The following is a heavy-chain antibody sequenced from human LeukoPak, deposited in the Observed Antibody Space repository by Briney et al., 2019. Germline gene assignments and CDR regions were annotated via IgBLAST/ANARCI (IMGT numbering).Heavy chain of an antibody. D-gene: IGHD4-23*01. CDR1: GFTFSSNG. Sequence: GGSLRLSCVASGFTFSSNGMHWVRQAPGKGLEWVTFIQYDGSKKYYADSVKGRFTISRDNAKNSLYLQMNSLRAEDTAVYYCARDRGMVTLYWYFDLWGRGTLVTVSS. CDR2: IQYDGSKK. CDR3: ARDRGMVTLYWYFDL. V-gene: IGHV3-30*02. J-gene: IGHJ2*01.